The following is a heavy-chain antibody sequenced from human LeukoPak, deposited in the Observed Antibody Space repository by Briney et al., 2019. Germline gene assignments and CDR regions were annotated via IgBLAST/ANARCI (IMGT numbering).Heavy chain of an antibody. Sequence: SETLSLTCSVHGMSFTGYYWSWIRQPPGKGLEWIGERNHRGSPYFNPSFESRVTISLDTSRKQFSLNLTSVTAADTAFYYCARGSGSYSGAADYWGQGTLVTVSS. CDR3: ARGSGSYSGAADY. D-gene: IGHD6-19*01. CDR2: RNHRGSP. CDR1: GMSFTGYY. J-gene: IGHJ4*02. V-gene: IGHV4-34*01.